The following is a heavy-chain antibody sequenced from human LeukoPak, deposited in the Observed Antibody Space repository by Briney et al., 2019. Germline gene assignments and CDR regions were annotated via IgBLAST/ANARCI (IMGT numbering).Heavy chain of an antibody. J-gene: IGHJ4*02. Sequence: GGSLRLSCAASGFTFSSYAMHWVRQAPGKGLEWVAVISYDGSNKYYADSVKGRFTISRDNSKNTLYLQMNSLRAEDTAVYYCAREGGPYYFDYWGQGTLVTVSS. CDR2: ISYDGSNK. D-gene: IGHD1-26*01. CDR3: AREGGPYYFDY. CDR1: GFTFSSYA. V-gene: IGHV3-30-3*01.